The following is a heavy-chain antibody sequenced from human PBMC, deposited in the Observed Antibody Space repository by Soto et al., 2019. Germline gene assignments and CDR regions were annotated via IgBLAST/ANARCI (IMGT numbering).Heavy chain of an antibody. CDR2: INHSGST. CDR1: GGSFSGYY. CDR3: ARAGRGVVYSSWYVSTHYDY. D-gene: IGHD6-13*01. Sequence: QVQLQQWGAGLLKPSETLSLTCAVYGGSFSGYYWSWIRQPPGKGLEWIGEINHSGSTNYNPSLKSRVTIAGDTSKNQFSLKLSSVTAADTAVYYYARAGRGVVYSSWYVSTHYDYWGQGTLVTVSS. V-gene: IGHV4-34*01. J-gene: IGHJ4*02.